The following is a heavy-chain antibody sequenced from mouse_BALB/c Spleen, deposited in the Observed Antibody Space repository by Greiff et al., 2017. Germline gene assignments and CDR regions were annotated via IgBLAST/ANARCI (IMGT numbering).Heavy chain of an antibody. D-gene: IGHD2-3*01. CDR3: ARDLYDGYYAMDY. CDR1: GFTFSSYA. CDR2: ISSGGSYT. V-gene: IGHV5-9-4*01. J-gene: IGHJ4*01. Sequence: EVQLVESGGGLVKPGGSLKLSCAASGFTFSSYAMSWVRQSPEKRLEWVAEISSGGSYTYYPDTVTGRFTISRDNAKNTLYLEMSSLRSEDTAMYYCARDLYDGYYAMDYWGQGTSVTVSA.